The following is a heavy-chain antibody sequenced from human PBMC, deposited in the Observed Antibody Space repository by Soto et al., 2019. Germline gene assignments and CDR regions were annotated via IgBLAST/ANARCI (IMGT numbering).Heavy chain of an antibody. J-gene: IGHJ6*02. Sequence: ASVKVSCKASVGTFSSYAISWVRQAPGQGLEWMGWINPNSGGTNYAQKFQGWVTMTRDTSISTAYMELSRLRSDDTAVYYCARVKGVVTPNRRSDYYYGMDVWGQGTTVTVSS. CDR2: INPNSGGT. V-gene: IGHV1-2*04. D-gene: IGHD2-21*02. CDR3: ARVKGVVTPNRRSDYYYGMDV. CDR1: VGTFSSYA.